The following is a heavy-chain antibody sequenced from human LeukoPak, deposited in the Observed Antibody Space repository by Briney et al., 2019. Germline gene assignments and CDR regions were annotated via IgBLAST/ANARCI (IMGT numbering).Heavy chain of an antibody. Sequence: GGSLRLSCAASGFTVSSNYMSWVRQAPGKGLEWVSVIYSGGSTYYADSVKGRFTISRDNSKNTLYLQMNSLRAEDTAVYYCASTPVAGTGGGFDPWGQGTLVTVSS. CDR1: GFTVSSNY. CDR2: IYSGGST. V-gene: IGHV3-53*01. CDR3: ASTPVAGTGGGFDP. J-gene: IGHJ5*02. D-gene: IGHD6-19*01.